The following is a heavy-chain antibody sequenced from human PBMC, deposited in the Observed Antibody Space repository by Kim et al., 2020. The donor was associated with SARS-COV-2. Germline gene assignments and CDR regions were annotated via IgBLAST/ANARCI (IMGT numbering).Heavy chain of an antibody. D-gene: IGHD6-13*01. V-gene: IGHV4-39*02. J-gene: IGHJ6*02. Sequence: KSRVTISVDTSKNQFSLKLSSVTAADTAVYYCARDSSSWYVPYYYYGMDVWGQGTTVTVSS. CDR3: ARDSSSWYVPYYYYGMDV.